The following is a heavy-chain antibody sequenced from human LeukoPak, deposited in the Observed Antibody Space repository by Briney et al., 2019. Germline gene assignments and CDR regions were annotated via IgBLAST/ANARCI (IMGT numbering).Heavy chain of an antibody. Sequence: GGSLRLSCAASGFTFSSYEMNWVRQAPGKGLEWVSYISSSGSTIYYADSVKGRFTISRDNAKNSLYLQMNSLRAEDTAVYYCATSLSGWGTYHYMNVWGKGTTVTISS. V-gene: IGHV3-48*03. CDR2: ISSSGSTI. CDR1: GFTFSSYE. D-gene: IGHD6-19*01. CDR3: ATSLSGWGTYHYMNV. J-gene: IGHJ6*03.